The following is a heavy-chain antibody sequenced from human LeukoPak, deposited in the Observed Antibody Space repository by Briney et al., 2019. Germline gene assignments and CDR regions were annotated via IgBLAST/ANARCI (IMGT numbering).Heavy chain of an antibody. D-gene: IGHD3-3*01. V-gene: IGHV3-23*01. Sequence: GGSLRLSCAASGFTFSSYAMSWVRQAPGKGLEWVSAISGSGGSTYYADSVKGRFTISRDNSKNTLYLQMNSLRAEDTAVYYCAKEGYDFWSGPYYFDYWGQGTPVTVSS. J-gene: IGHJ4*02. CDR3: AKEGYDFWSGPYYFDY. CDR1: GFTFSSYA. CDR2: ISGSGGST.